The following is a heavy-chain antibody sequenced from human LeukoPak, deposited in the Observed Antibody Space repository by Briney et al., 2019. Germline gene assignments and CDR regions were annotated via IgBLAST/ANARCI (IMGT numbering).Heavy chain of an antibody. Sequence: SQTLSLTCTVSGGSISSGGYYWSWIRQHPGKGLEWIGYIYYSGSTYYNPSLKSRVTISVDTSKNQSSLKLSSVTAADTAVYYCARAWDSGYYSHFDYWGQGTLVTVSS. J-gene: IGHJ4*02. CDR1: GGSISSGGYY. CDR3: ARAWDSGYYSHFDY. D-gene: IGHD3-22*01. V-gene: IGHV4-31*03. CDR2: IYYSGST.